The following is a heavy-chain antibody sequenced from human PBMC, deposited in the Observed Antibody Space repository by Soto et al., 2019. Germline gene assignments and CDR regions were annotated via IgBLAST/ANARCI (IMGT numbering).Heavy chain of an antibody. CDR3: ARGLSSPSAAGV. Sequence: QLQLQESGPGLVKPSETLSLTCAVSGGSVSSGGNYWGWIRQSPGKGLEWIGSVHDPGTTQYNPSLTSRVTISVDTSKNQFSLNVNSVTAADTAVYYCARGLSSPSAAGVWGQGTLVTVSS. V-gene: IGHV4-39*01. CDR2: VHDPGTT. J-gene: IGHJ4*02. CDR1: GGSVSSGGNY. D-gene: IGHD6-6*01.